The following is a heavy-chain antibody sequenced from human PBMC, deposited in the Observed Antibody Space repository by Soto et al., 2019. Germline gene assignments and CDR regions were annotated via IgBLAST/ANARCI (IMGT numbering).Heavy chain of an antibody. CDR1: GGSIRSYY. D-gene: IGHD5-18*01. J-gene: IGHJ4*02. CDR3: ARGAADTAMVDS. V-gene: IGHV4-59*01. Sequence: PSETLSLTCTVSGGSIRSYYWTWIRQPPGKGLEWLGYIFYSGSTFYNPSLKSRVTVSIHTSKSQFSLQLTSVTAADTAVYYCARGAADTAMVDSWGQGTLVTVSS. CDR2: IFYSGST.